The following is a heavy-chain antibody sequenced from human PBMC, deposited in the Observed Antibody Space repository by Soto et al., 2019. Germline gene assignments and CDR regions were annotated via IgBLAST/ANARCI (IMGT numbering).Heavy chain of an antibody. CDR2: IYHSGST. Sequence: KSSETLSLTCAVSGYSTSSGYYWGWIRQPPGKGLEWIGSIYHSGSTYYNPSLKSRVTISVDTSKNQFSLKLSSVTAADTAVYYCAREYDSSGYFDYWGQGTLVTVSS. V-gene: IGHV4-38-2*02. CDR1: GYSTSSGYY. D-gene: IGHD3-22*01. CDR3: AREYDSSGYFDY. J-gene: IGHJ4*02.